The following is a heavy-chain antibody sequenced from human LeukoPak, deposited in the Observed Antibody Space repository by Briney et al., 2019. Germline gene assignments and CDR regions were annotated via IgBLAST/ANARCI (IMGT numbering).Heavy chain of an antibody. Sequence: GGSLRLSCAASGFTFYSYGMNWVRQAPGKGLEWVSGISWNSGSIGYADSVKGRFTISRDSAKNSLYLQMNSLRAEDMALYYCAKDRVVSRGLGDSTAAGPFDYWGQGTLVTVSS. J-gene: IGHJ4*02. D-gene: IGHD6-13*01. CDR1: GFTFYSYG. CDR3: AKDRVVSRGLGDSTAAGPFDY. V-gene: IGHV3-9*03. CDR2: ISWNSGSI.